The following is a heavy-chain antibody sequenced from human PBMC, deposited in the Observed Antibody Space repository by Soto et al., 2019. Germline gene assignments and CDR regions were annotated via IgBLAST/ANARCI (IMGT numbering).Heavy chain of an antibody. V-gene: IGHV1-24*01. D-gene: IGHD3-10*01. J-gene: IGHJ4*02. CDR2: FGPLDGEI. CDR1: GHTLRELA. Sequence: GASVKVSCKVSGHTLRELAMHWVRRSPGKGLEWVGGFGPLDGEIMYAQKFQGRVTLTDDTSTDTGYMELSSLTYDDTAVYFCATNRPFSHGSRSLPDYWGQGTLVTVSS. CDR3: ATNRPFSHGSRSLPDY.